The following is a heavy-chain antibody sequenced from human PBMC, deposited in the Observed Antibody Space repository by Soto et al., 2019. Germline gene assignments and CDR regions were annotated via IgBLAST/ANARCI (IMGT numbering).Heavy chain of an antibody. Sequence: QVQLVQSGAEVKKPGASVKVSCKASGYTFTSYYMHWVRQAPGQGLEWMGIINPSGGSTSYAQKFQGRVTMTRDTSTSTVYMELSSLRSEDTAVYYCARDFEFRKVFPLYYYYGMDVWGQGTTVTVSS. V-gene: IGHV1-46*01. CDR2: INPSGGST. CDR3: ARDFEFRKVFPLYYYYGMDV. J-gene: IGHJ6*02. D-gene: IGHD3-10*01. CDR1: GYTFTSYY.